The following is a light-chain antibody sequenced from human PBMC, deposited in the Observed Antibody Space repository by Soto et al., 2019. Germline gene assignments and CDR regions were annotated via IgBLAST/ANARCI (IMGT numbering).Light chain of an antibody. Sequence: SVLTQPASVSGSPGQSITISCTGTSSDVGRYNLVSWYQQHPDKAPKLIIYEAFKGPSGVSDRFSGSKSGNTAFLIISGLQAEDEAEYYCSSYAGSATYVFGTGTKLTVL. CDR3: SSYAGSATYV. CDR2: EAF. V-gene: IGLV2-23*01. CDR1: SSDVGRYNL. J-gene: IGLJ1*01.